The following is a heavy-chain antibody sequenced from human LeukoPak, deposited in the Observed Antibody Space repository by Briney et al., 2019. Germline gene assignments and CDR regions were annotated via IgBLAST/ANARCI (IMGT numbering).Heavy chain of an antibody. CDR2: IGTRTGPI. CDR3: ARDFSYCTASRSHHWFDP. Sequence: GGSLRLSCSASGLTFSTSTFNWVRQAPVQGLQWISYIGTRTGPIYYADSVRGRFTISRDDGRNSVHLQINSLRAEDTAVYYCARDFSYCTASRSHHWFDPWGQGTLVTVSS. V-gene: IGHV3-48*01. CDR1: GLTFSTST. J-gene: IGHJ5*02. D-gene: IGHD2-8*01.